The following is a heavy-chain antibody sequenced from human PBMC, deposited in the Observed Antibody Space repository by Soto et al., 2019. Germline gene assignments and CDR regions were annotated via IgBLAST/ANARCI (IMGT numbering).Heavy chain of an antibody. V-gene: IGHV3-30-3*01. CDR3: ARDRVSMVRGVSRFDY. CDR1: GFTFSSYA. CDR2: ISYDGSNK. Sequence: QVQLVESGGGVVQPGRSPRLSCAASGFTFSSYAMHWVRQAPGKGLEWVAVISYDGSNKYYADSVKGRFTISRDNSKNTLYLQMNSLRAEDTAVYYCARDRVSMVRGVSRFDYWGQGTLVTVSS. D-gene: IGHD3-10*01. J-gene: IGHJ4*02.